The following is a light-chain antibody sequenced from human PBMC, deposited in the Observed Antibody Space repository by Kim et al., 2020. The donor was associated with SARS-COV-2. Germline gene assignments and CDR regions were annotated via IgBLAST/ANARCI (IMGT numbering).Light chain of an antibody. V-gene: IGKV3-20*01. Sequence: SPGERAIPSCRARQSVGSSYLAGYQHKPGQSPRLLIQGASSRATGDPDRFRGGGSGTDFTLTITRLEPEDFAVYYCQQYGQCPTTFGQGTRLGIK. J-gene: IGKJ5*01. CDR3: QQYGQCPTT. CDR2: GAS. CDR1: QSVGSSY.